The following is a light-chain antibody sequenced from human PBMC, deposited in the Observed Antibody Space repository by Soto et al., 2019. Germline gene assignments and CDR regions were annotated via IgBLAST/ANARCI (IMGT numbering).Light chain of an antibody. J-gene: IGKJ3*01. CDR3: QQYYSYPLT. V-gene: IGKV1-8*01. Sequence: AIRMTQSPSSFSASTGDRVTITCRASQGISSYLAWYQQKPGKAPKLLIYAASTLQSGVPSRFSGSGSGTDFTLTISCLQCEDFATYYCQQYYSYPLTFGPGTKVDIK. CDR1: QGISSY. CDR2: AAS.